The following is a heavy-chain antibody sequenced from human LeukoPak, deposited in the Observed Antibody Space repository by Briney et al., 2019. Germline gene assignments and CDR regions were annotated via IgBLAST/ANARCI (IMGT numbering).Heavy chain of an antibody. CDR3: ARVCSLLWFSESRNWFDP. J-gene: IGHJ5*02. CDR1: GGSFSGYY. V-gene: IGHV4-34*01. D-gene: IGHD3-10*01. Sequence: PSETLSLTRAVYGGSFSGYYWSWIRPPPRKGLEWIGGINLSGSNNYNPSLMSRVTIAVDTSKNQFSLKLSSVTAADTAVYYCARVCSLLWFSESRNWFDPWGQGTLVTVSS. CDR2: INLSGSN.